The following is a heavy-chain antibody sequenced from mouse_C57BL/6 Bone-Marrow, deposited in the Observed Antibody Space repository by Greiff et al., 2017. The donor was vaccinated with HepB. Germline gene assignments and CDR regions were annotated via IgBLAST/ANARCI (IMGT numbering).Heavy chain of an antibody. CDR1: GYTFTSYG. J-gene: IGHJ2*01. CDR3: ASYYGSSYDY. CDR2: IYPRSGNT. D-gene: IGHD1-1*01. V-gene: IGHV1-81*01. Sequence: QVQLQQSGAELARPGASVKLSCKASGYTFTSYGISWVKQRTGQGLEWIGEIYPRSGNTYYNEKFKGKATLTADKSSSTAYMELRSLTSEDAAVYFCASYYGSSYDYWGQGTTRTVSS.